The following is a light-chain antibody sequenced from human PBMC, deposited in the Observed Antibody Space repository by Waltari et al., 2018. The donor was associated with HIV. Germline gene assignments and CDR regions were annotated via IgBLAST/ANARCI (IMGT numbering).Light chain of an antibody. J-gene: IGKJ4*01. V-gene: IGKV1-33*01. Sequence: DIQMTQSPSSLSASVGDRVTITCQASQDISNYVNWYQQKPGKAPKLLISDASNLEAGVPSRFSVSGSGTDYTFTISSLQPEDVATYYCQQYNNLPLTFGGGTKVEIK. CDR1: QDISNY. CDR3: QQYNNLPLT. CDR2: DAS.